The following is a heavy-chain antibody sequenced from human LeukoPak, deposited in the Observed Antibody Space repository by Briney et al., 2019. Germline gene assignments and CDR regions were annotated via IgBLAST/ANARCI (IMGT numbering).Heavy chain of an antibody. J-gene: IGHJ4*02. V-gene: IGHV3-23*01. Sequence: GGSLRLSCAASGFTFSSYAMSWVRQAPGKGLEWVSAISGSGGSTYYADSVKGRFTISRDNSKNTLYLQMNSLRAEDTAVYYCAKDLPSMIVVVNDYPLDYWGQGTLVTVSS. CDR3: AKDLPSMIVVVNDYPLDY. CDR1: GFTFSSYA. D-gene: IGHD3-22*01. CDR2: ISGSGGST.